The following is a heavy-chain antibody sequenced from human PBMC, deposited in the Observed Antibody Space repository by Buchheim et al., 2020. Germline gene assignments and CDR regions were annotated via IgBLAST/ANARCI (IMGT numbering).Heavy chain of an antibody. Sequence: QVPLQESGPGLVKASETLSLTCTVSGGSLSPYYWSWIRQPPGKGLEWLGYLSHTGSIKYNPSLTSRLSLSLATSKNPFPLKLRSVTAADTAVYYCVRTTVTLVEATWFDSWGPGTL. CDR2: LSHTGSI. CDR1: GGSLSPYY. V-gene: IGHV4-59*01. J-gene: IGHJ5*01. D-gene: IGHD1-26*01. CDR3: VRTTVTLVEATWFDS.